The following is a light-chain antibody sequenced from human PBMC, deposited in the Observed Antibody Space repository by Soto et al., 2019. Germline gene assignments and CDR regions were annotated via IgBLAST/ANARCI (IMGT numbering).Light chain of an antibody. CDR1: QSISSW. Sequence: DIQMTQSPSTLSASVGDRGTITCRASQSISSWLAWYQQKPGKAPKLLIYDASSLETGVPSGFSGSGSGTEFTLTISSLQPDDFATYYCQQYNSYSLTFGGGTKVEIK. CDR2: DAS. J-gene: IGKJ4*01. V-gene: IGKV1-5*01. CDR3: QQYNSYSLT.